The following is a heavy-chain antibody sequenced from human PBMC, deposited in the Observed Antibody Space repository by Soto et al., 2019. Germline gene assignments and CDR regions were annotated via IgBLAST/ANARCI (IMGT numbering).Heavy chain of an antibody. V-gene: IGHV3-48*02. CDR1: GFTFRSYS. D-gene: IGHD6-13*01. CDR3: ARDNGIAGSFDP. CDR2: ISISSRTI. Sequence: LRVACAASGFTFRSYSMNWVRQPPGKGLEWVSYISISSRTIYYADSVKGRFTISRDDAKNSLYLQMNSLRDEDTSVYYCARDNGIAGSFDPWGQGTLVTVSS. J-gene: IGHJ5*02.